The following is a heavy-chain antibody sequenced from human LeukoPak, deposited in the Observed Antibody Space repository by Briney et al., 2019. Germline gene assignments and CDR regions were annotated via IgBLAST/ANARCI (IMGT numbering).Heavy chain of an antibody. Sequence: PGRSLRLSCAASGFSFSSYGMDWVRQAPGKGLGWVAFIRYDGSNKSYADSVKGRFTISRDNSKNTLYLQMNSLRAEDTAVYYCAKGMHAVLEWLVDYWGQGTLVTVSS. CDR1: GFSFSSYG. CDR3: AKGMHAVLEWLVDY. CDR2: IRYDGSNK. D-gene: IGHD3-3*01. V-gene: IGHV3-30*02. J-gene: IGHJ4*02.